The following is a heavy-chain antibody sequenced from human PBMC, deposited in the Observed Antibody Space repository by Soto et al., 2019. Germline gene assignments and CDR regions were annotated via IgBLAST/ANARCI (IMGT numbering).Heavy chain of an antibody. CDR1: GFTFSSYW. CDR3: ARAEIWQWLALERDDAFDI. Sequence: EVQLVESGGGLVQPGGSLRLSCAASGFTFSSYWMHWVRQAPGKGLVWVSRINSDGSSTSYADSVKGRFTISRDNAKNTLYLQMNSLRAEDTAVYYCARAEIWQWLALERDDAFDIWGQGTMVTVSS. CDR2: INSDGSST. V-gene: IGHV3-74*01. J-gene: IGHJ3*02. D-gene: IGHD6-19*01.